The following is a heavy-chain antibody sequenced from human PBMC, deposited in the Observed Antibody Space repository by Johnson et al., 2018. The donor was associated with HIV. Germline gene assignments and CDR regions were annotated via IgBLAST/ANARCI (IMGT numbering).Heavy chain of an antibody. J-gene: IGHJ3*02. CDR2: ISWNSGSI. CDR1: GFTFDDYG. V-gene: IGHV3-9*01. D-gene: IGHD3-22*01. CDR3: AGGWRGFTMIDAFDI. Sequence: VQLVESGGGVVRPGGSLRLSCAASGFTFDDYGMHWVRQAPGKGLEWVSGISWNSGSIGYADSVKGRFTISRDNAKNSLYLEMNSLRAEDTAVYYCAGGWRGFTMIDAFDIWGQGTMVTVPS.